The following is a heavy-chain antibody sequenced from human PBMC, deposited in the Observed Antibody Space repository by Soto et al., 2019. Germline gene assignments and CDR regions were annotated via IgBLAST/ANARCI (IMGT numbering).Heavy chain of an antibody. V-gene: IGHV4-39*01. J-gene: IGHJ3*01. D-gene: IGHD2-15*01. CDR1: GGSISISSFY. CDR3: AREVGFFSGGTCNSLSVFDF. CDR2: IHYSGST. Sequence: QLQLQESGPGLVKPSETLSLTCTVSGGSISISSFYWGWVRQPPGKGLEWVGSIHYSGSTYYNSSFGSRVTFAVDASANQFSQRLRSVTAIDPAVYYCAREVGFFSGGTCNSLSVFDFWGQGTVVTVSS.